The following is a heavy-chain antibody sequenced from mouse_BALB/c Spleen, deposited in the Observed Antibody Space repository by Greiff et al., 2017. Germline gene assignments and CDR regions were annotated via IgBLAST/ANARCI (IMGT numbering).Heavy chain of an antibody. D-gene: IGHD3-1*01. V-gene: IGHV3-2*02. Sequence: EVKLMESGPGLVKPSQSLSLTCTVTGYSITSDYAWNWIRQFPGNKLEWMGYISYSGSTSYNPSLKSRISITRDTSKNQFFLQLNSVTTEDTATYYCARGAARAQGYAMDYWGQGTSVTVSS. CDR2: ISYSGST. J-gene: IGHJ4*01. CDR3: ARGAARAQGYAMDY. CDR1: GYSITSDYA.